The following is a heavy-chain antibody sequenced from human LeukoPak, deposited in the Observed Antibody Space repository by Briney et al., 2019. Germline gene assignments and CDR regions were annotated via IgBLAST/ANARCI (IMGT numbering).Heavy chain of an antibody. V-gene: IGHV3-74*01. Sequence: GGSLRLSCAAPGFTFSSYWMHWVRQAPGKGLVWVSRINSDGSSTSYADSVKGRFTISRDNAKNTLYLQMNSLRAEDTAVYYCASQGTYYYDSSGFDAFDIWGQGTMVTVSS. CDR3: ASQGTYYYDSSGFDAFDI. J-gene: IGHJ3*02. D-gene: IGHD3-22*01. CDR2: INSDGSST. CDR1: GFTFSSYW.